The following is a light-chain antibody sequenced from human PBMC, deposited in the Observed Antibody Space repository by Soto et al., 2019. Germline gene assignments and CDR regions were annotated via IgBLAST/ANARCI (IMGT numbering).Light chain of an antibody. CDR1: QSISSW. CDR2: DAS. V-gene: IGKV1-5*01. Sequence: DIQMTQSPSTLSASVGDRVTITCRASQSISSWLAWYQQKPGKAPKLLIYDASSLESGVPSRFSGSGSGTEFTLAFSSLQPDDFATYYCQQYNSYTRGTFGQGTKVEIK. J-gene: IGKJ1*01. CDR3: QQYNSYTRGT.